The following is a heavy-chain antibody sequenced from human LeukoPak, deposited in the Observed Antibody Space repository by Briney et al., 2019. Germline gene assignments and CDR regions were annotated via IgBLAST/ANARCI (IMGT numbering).Heavy chain of an antibody. D-gene: IGHD6-19*01. CDR3: ARTLGDIAVAGTEDY. J-gene: IGHJ4*02. V-gene: IGHV3-11*01. Sequence: GGSLRLSCAASGFTFSDYYMSWIRQAPGKGLEWVSYISSSGGTIYYADSVKGRFTISRDNAKNSLYLQMNSLRAEDTAVYYCARTLGDIAVAGTEDYWGQGTLVTVSS. CDR1: GFTFSDYY. CDR2: ISSSGGTI.